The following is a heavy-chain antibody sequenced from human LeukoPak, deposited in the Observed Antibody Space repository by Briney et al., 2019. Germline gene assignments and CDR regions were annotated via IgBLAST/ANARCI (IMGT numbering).Heavy chain of an antibody. Sequence: SETLSLTCTVSGGSISSYYWSWIRQPPGKGLEWIGYINYSGSTNYNPSLKSRVTISVDTSKNQFSLKLSSVTAADTAVYYCARQYYYDSPFDYWGQGTLVTVSS. D-gene: IGHD3-22*01. CDR2: INYSGST. CDR3: ARQYYYDSPFDY. CDR1: GGSISSYY. V-gene: IGHV4-59*01. J-gene: IGHJ4*02.